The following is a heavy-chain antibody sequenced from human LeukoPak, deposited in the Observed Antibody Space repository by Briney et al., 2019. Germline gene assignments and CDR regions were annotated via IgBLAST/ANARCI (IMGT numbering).Heavy chain of an antibody. CDR1: GFTFSCYP. CDR3: AKALDGPSWFDP. Sequence: GGSLRLSCAASGFTFSCYPMSWVPQARGKGVEWVSAISGNGGSTYYADSVKGRFTISRDNSKNPLYLQMNSLRAEDTAVYYCAKALDGPSWFDPWGQGTLLTVSS. V-gene: IGHV3-23*01. CDR2: ISGNGGST. J-gene: IGHJ5*02. D-gene: IGHD3/OR15-3a*01.